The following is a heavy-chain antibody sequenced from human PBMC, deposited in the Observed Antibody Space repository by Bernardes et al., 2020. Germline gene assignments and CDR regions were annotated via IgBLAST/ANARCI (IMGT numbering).Heavy chain of an antibody. Sequence: GGSLRLSCAASGFTFKNYWMSWVRQAPGEGLEWVGNIKEDGSEKHYVDSLKGRFIISRDNAKNSLYLQMNSLRAEDTAVYYCARGRPRDGYTIDYWGQGTLVTVSS. D-gene: IGHD5-12*01. CDR1: GFTFKNYW. CDR2: IKEDGSEK. CDR3: ARGRPRDGYTIDY. V-gene: IGHV3-7*01. J-gene: IGHJ4*02.